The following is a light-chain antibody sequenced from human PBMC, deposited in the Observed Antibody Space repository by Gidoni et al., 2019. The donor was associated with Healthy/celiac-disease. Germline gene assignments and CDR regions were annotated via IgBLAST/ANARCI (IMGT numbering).Light chain of an antibody. CDR3: QQRSNWPPEYT. J-gene: IGKJ2*01. CDR1: QSVSSY. V-gene: IGKV3-11*01. Sequence: EIVLTQSPATLSLSPGERATLSCRASQSVSSYLAWYQQKPGQAPRLLIYYASNRATGIPARFSGSGSVTDFTLTISSLEPEDFAVYYFQQRSNWPPEYTFGQGTKLEIK. CDR2: YAS.